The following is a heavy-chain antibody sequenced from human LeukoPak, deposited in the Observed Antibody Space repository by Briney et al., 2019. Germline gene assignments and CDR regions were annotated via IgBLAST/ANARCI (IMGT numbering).Heavy chain of an antibody. CDR3: AREVSTKATPGGLFYHWFDP. CDR1: GGSINSSSYY. CDR2: MFYSGNA. V-gene: IGHV4-39*07. D-gene: IGHD2-8*02. Sequence: SETLSLTCTVSGGSINSSSYYWGWIRQPPGKGLEWIGSMFYSGNAYYNPSLKRRVTISLDTSKNQFSLKVTSVAAADTAVYYCAREVSTKATPGGLFYHWFDPWGQGTLVTVSS. J-gene: IGHJ5*02.